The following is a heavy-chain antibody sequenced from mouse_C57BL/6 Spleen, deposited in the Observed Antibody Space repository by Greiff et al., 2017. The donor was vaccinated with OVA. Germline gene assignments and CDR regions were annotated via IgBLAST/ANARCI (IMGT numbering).Heavy chain of an antibody. CDR3: ARGPGSSYAWFAY. J-gene: IGHJ3*01. V-gene: IGHV5-4*03. CDR2: ISDGGSYT. CDR1: GFTFSSYA. Sequence: EVKLQESGGGLVKPGGSLKLSCAASGFTFSSYAMSWVRQTPEQRLEWVATISDGGSYTYYPDNVKGRFTISRDNAKNNLYLQMSHLKSEDTAMYYCARGPGSSYAWFAYWGQGTLVTVSA. D-gene: IGHD1-1*01.